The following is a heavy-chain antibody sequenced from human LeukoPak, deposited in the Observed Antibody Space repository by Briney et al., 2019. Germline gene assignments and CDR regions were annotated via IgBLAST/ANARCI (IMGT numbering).Heavy chain of an antibody. CDR3: AKAYYGHMDV. V-gene: IGHV4-59*01. CDR2: IYYCGST. D-gene: IGHD4-17*01. Sequence: SETLSLTCTVSGGSISSYYWSWIRQPPGKGLEWIGYIYYCGSTNYNPSLKSRVTISVDTSKNQFSLKLSSVTAADTAVYYCAKAYYGHMDVWGKGTTVTVSS. CDR1: GGSISSYY. J-gene: IGHJ6*03.